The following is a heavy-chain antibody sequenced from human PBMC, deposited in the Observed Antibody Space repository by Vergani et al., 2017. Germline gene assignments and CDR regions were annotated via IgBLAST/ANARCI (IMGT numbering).Heavy chain of an antibody. CDR1: GDSLSSNNC. V-gene: IGHV4-4*03. CDR3: APIGYRRWGYYFDY. Sequence: QVQLQESGPGLVKPPGTLCLTCAVSGDSLSSNNCWTWVRQPPGKGLEWIGEICHTEDTKYSPSLKSRVTVSVDESRNLFSLRLNSVTAADTAVYYCAPIGYRRWGYYFDYWGRRILVTVSS. J-gene: IGHJ4*02. CDR2: ICHTEDT. D-gene: IGHD2-2*02.